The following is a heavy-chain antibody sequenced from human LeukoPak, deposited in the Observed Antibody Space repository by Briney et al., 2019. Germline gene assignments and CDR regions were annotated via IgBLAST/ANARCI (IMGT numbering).Heavy chain of an antibody. Sequence: SVKFSCKASGGTFSSYAISWVRQAPGQGLEWMGRIIPILGIANYAQKFQGRVTITADKSTSTAYMELRSLRSDDTAVYYCARDSSSWYNYYYGMDVWGQGTTVTVSS. CDR1: GGTFSSYA. V-gene: IGHV1-69*04. D-gene: IGHD6-13*01. CDR2: IIPILGIA. CDR3: ARDSSSWYNYYYGMDV. J-gene: IGHJ6*02.